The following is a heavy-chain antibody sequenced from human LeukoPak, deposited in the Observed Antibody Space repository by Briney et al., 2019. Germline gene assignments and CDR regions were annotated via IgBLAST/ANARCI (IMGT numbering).Heavy chain of an antibody. D-gene: IGHD6-19*01. CDR1: GFTFSSYA. J-gene: IGHJ4*02. V-gene: IGHV3-23*01. Sequence: GGSLRPSCAASGFTFSSYAMSWVRQAPGKGLEWVSAISGSGGSTYYADSVKGRFTISRDNSKNTLYLQMNSLRAEDTAVYYCARIAVAGKGLDYWGQGTLVTVSS. CDR3: ARIAVAGKGLDY. CDR2: ISGSGGST.